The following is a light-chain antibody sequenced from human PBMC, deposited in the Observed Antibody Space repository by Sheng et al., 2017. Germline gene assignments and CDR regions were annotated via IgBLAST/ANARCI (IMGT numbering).Light chain of an antibody. Sequence: EIVLTQSPGTLSLSPGERATLSCRASQSVSSNYLAWYQQKPGQAPRLLIYGASSRATGIPDRFSGSGSGTDFTLTITRLGPEDFAVYYCQQYGSSPSTFGGGTKVEIK. CDR3: QQYGSSPST. J-gene: IGKJ4*01. CDR2: GAS. CDR1: QSVSSNY. V-gene: IGKV3-20*01.